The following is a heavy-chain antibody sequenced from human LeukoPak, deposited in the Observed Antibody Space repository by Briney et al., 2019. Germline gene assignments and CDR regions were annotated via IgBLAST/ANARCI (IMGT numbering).Heavy chain of an antibody. CDR2: IYYSGST. CDR3: ARMGIAAAVDY. J-gene: IGHJ4*02. V-gene: IGHV4-39*07. Sequence: SSETLSLTCTVSGGSISSSSYYWGWIRQPPGKGLEWIGSIYYSGSTYYNPSLKSRVTISVDTSENQFSLKLSSVTAADTAVYYCARMGIAAAVDYWGQGALVTVSS. D-gene: IGHD6-13*01. CDR1: GGSISSSSYY.